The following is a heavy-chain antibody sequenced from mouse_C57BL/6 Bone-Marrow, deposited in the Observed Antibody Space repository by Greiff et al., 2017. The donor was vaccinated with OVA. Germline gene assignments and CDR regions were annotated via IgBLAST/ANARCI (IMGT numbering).Heavy chain of an antibody. V-gene: IGHV5-4*01. J-gene: IGHJ4*01. CDR1: GFTFSSYA. CDR2: ISDGGSYT. Sequence: EVKLVESGGGLVKPGGSLKLSCAASGFTFSSYAMSWVRQTPEKRLEWVATISDGGSYTYYPDNVKGRFTISRDNAKNNLYLQMSHLKSEDTAMYYCAREMTPYYYAMDYWGQGTSVTVSS. CDR3: AREMTPYYYAMDY.